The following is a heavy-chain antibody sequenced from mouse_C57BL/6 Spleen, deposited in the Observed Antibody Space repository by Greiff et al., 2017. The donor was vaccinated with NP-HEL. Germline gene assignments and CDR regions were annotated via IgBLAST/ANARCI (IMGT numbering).Heavy chain of an antibody. J-gene: IGHJ4*01. CDR3: AIRGRDYAMDY. Sequence: QVQLQQPGAELVKPGASVKLSCKASGYTFTSYWMHWVKQRPGQGLEWIGMIHPNSGSTNYNEKFKSKATLTVDKSSSTAYMHISSRTSEDSAVYYCAIRGRDYAMDYWGQGTSVTVSS. CDR2: IHPNSGST. CDR1: GYTFTSYW. D-gene: IGHD1-1*01. V-gene: IGHV1-64*01.